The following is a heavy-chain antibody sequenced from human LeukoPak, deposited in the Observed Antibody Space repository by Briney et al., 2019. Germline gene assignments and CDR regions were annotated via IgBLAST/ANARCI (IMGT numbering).Heavy chain of an antibody. J-gene: IGHJ4*02. D-gene: IGHD3-22*01. V-gene: IGHV3-66*02. Sequence: GGSLRLSCAASGFTVSSNYMSWVRQAPGKGLEWVSVIYSGGSTYYADSVKGRFTISRDNSKDTLYLQMNSLRAEDTAVYYCARDSYYDSSGYFDYWGQGTLVTVSS. CDR2: IYSGGST. CDR3: ARDSYYDSSGYFDY. CDR1: GFTVSSNY.